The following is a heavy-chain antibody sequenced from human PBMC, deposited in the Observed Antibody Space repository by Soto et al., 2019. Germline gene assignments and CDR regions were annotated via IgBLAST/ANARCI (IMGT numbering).Heavy chain of an antibody. J-gene: IGHJ4*01. CDR2: INAYNGNT. D-gene: IGHD2-2*01. V-gene: IGHV1-18*01. CDR1: GYTFTSYG. CDR3: AGSSSFYSPFDY. Sequence: ASVKVSCKASGYTFTSYGISWVRQAPGQGLEWLGRINAYNGNTNYAQKFQGRVTITTDTSTSTAYMELKSLRSDDTAVYYCAGSSSFYSPFDYWGQGTLATVSS.